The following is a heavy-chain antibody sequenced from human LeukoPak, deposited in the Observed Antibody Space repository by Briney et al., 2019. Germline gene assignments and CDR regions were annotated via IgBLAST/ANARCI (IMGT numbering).Heavy chain of an antibody. V-gene: IGHV4-31*03. D-gene: IGHD3-10*01. CDR1: GGSISSGGYY. CDR3: ARVRGINNWFDP. Sequence: PSETLSLTCTVSGGSISSGGYYWNRIRQHPVKGLEWIGSIYYSGSTHSNPSLKSRLTISIDTSKNQFYLKLNSVTAADTALYYCARVRGINNWFDPWGQGTLVTVSS. J-gene: IGHJ5*02. CDR2: IYYSGST.